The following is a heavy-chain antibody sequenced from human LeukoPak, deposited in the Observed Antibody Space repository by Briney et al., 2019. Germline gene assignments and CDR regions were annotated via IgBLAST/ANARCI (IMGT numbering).Heavy chain of an antibody. CDR1: GFTFSSYA. D-gene: IGHD6-13*01. CDR2: ISGSGGST. Sequence: PGGSLRLSCAASGFTFSSYAMSWVRQAPGKGLEWVSAISGSGGSTYYADSVKGRFTISRDNSKNTLYLQMNSLRAEDTAVYYCAKDPRIAAAGPDYFDYWGQGTLVTVSS. CDR3: AKDPRIAAAGPDYFDY. V-gene: IGHV3-23*01. J-gene: IGHJ4*02.